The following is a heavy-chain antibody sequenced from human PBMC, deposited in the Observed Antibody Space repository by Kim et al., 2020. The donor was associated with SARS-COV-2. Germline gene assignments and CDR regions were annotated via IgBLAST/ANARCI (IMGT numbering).Heavy chain of an antibody. Sequence: SETLSLTCTVSGGSIRSYYWSWIRQPPGKGLEWIGYIDYSGSTNYNPSLKSRVTISVDTSKNQFSLKLSSVTAADTAVYYCARDSPRTGGDLDYWGQGT. J-gene: IGHJ4*02. D-gene: IGHD2-8*02. CDR3: ARDSPRTGGDLDY. CDR2: IDYSGST. V-gene: IGHV4-59*01. CDR1: GGSIRSYY.